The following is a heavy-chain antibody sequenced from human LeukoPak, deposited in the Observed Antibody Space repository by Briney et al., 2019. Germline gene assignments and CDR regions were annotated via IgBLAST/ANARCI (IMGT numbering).Heavy chain of an antibody. CDR2: IKQDGSEK. CDR3: ARDHYDYVWGSYRQLGNDY. J-gene: IGHJ4*02. D-gene: IGHD3-16*02. Sequence: PGGSLRLSCAASGFTFSSYWMSWVRHAPGKGLEWVANIKQDGSEKYYVDSVKGRFTISRDNAKNSLYLQMNSLRAADTAVYYCARDHYDYVWGSYRQLGNDYWGQGTLVTVSS. CDR1: GFTFSSYW. V-gene: IGHV3-7*01.